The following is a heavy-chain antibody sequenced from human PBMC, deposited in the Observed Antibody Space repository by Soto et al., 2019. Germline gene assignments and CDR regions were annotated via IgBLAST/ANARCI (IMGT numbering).Heavy chain of an antibody. CDR2: INHSGST. Sequence: SETLSLTCAVYGGSFSGYYWTWIRQPPGTGLEWIGEINHSGSTNYNPSLKSRVTISVDTSKNQFSLKLTSVTAADTAVYYCARRLVYDSGGFEGGGLDVWGQGTTVTVSS. V-gene: IGHV4-34*01. D-gene: IGHD3-22*01. CDR3: ARRLVYDSGGFEGGGLDV. CDR1: GGSFSGYY. J-gene: IGHJ6*02.